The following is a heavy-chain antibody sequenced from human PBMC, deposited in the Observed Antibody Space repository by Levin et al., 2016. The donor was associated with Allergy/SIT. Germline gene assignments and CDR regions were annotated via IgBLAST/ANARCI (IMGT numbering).Heavy chain of an antibody. J-gene: IGHJ6*02. CDR1: GFTFDDYG. Sequence: GESLKISCAASGFTFDDYGMSWVRQAPGKGLEWVSGINWNGGSTGYADSVKGRFTISRDNAKNSLYLQMNSLRAEDTALYYCARERYSGSPNYYYGMDVWGQGTTVTVSS. CDR3: ARERYSGSPNYYYGMDV. CDR2: INWNGGST. D-gene: IGHD1-26*01. V-gene: IGHV3-20*04.